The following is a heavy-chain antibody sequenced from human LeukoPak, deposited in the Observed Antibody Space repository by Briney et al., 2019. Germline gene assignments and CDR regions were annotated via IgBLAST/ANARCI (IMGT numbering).Heavy chain of an antibody. CDR3: ARATVDTAMVWNY. V-gene: IGHV4-59*02. Sequence: PSETLSLTCTVSGGSVSSHSWSWIRQPPDKGPEWIGYVYHSGSTDYNPSLKRRVTISMDTSKNRFSLKLRSVTTADTAVYYCARATVDTAMVWNYWGQGVLVTVSS. CDR1: GGSVSSHS. J-gene: IGHJ4*02. CDR2: VYHSGST. D-gene: IGHD5-18*01.